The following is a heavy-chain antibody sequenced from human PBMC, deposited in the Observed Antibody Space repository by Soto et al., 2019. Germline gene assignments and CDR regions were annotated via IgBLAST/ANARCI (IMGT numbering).Heavy chain of an antibody. J-gene: IGHJ3*02. CDR1: GGPFSRYA. Sequence: QAQLVQSGAEVKKPGSSVRVSCRASGGPFSRYAVSWVRQAPGQGLEWIGGITPIAETTNYAQKFRGRLSITADECTDTVYMELRRLTSDDTADYFCARGVAPGQTADPYVFDIWGQGTRVTVSS. D-gene: IGHD3-3*01. V-gene: IGHV1-69*01. CDR2: ITPIAETT. CDR3: ARGVAPGQTADPYVFDI.